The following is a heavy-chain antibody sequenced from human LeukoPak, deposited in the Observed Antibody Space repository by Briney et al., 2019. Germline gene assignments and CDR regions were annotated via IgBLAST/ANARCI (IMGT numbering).Heavy chain of an antibody. J-gene: IGHJ4*02. CDR3: ARKIPSYCSSTSCYTYFDY. CDR1: GYTFSDYY. V-gene: IGHV1-2*02. CDR2: LNPKNGAT. Sequence: ASVRVSCKASGYTFSDYYIHWVRQAPGQGLEWMGWLNPKNGATDNAQKFQGRVTLTRDTSINTAYLELTSLKSDDTAVYYCARKIPSYCSSTSCYTYFDYWGQGTLVTVSS. D-gene: IGHD2-2*02.